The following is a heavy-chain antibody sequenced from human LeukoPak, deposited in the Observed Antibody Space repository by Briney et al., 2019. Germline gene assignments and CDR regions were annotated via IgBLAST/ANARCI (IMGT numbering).Heavy chain of an antibody. V-gene: IGHV3-7*03. D-gene: IGHD6-6*01. CDR1: GFTFSGFW. CDR2: INSDGSEG. CDR3: ARSSYSSSSSV. Sequence: GGSMRLSCAVSGFTFSGFWMSWSRQAPGKGLEWVASINSDGSEGYYADVVKGRFTISRDNAKNSLYLQINSLRAEDTAVYYCARSSYSSSSSVWGQGTMVTVSS. J-gene: IGHJ3*01.